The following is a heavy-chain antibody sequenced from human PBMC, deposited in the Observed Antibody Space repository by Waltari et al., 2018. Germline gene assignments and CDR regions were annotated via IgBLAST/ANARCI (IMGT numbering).Heavy chain of an antibody. D-gene: IGHD2-15*01. CDR2: IYYSGST. J-gene: IGHJ1*01. Sequence: QLQLQESGPGLVKPSETLSLTCTVSGGSRSSSCSFWGWIGPHPGKGVEWIGSIYYSGSTYYNPSLKSRVNISVDTSKNQFSLKLSSGTAADTAVYYCASVPGYCSGGSCLARFYFQHWGQGTLVTVSS. CDR3: ASVPGYCSGGSCLARFYFQH. V-gene: IGHV4-39*07. CDR1: GGSRSSSCSF.